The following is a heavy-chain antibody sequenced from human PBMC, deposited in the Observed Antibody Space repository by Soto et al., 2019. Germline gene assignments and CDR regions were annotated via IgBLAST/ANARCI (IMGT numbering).Heavy chain of an antibody. D-gene: IGHD4-17*01. Sequence: ILSLTCTVSGGSISSGGYYWSWIRQHPGKGLEWIGYIYYSGSTYYNPSLKSRVTISVDTSKNQFSLKLSSVTAADTAVYYCARDGYGDYFDYWGQGTLVTVSS. CDR3: ARDGYGDYFDY. J-gene: IGHJ4*02. CDR2: IYYSGST. V-gene: IGHV4-31*03. CDR1: GGSISSGGYY.